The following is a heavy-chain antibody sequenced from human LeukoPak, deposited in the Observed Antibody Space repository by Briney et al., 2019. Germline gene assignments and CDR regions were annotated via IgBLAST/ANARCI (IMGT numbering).Heavy chain of an antibody. CDR2: ISCYNGNT. V-gene: IGHV1-18*01. Sequence: VASVKVSCKASGYTFINYGITWVRLAPGQGPEWMGWISCYNGNTNYAQKLQGRVTMTTDTSTSTAYMELRSQRSDDTAVYYCARHLMTGVRTDWYFDLWGRGTLVTVSS. CDR1: GYTFINYG. D-gene: IGHD3-16*01. CDR3: ARHLMTGVRTDWYFDL. J-gene: IGHJ2*01.